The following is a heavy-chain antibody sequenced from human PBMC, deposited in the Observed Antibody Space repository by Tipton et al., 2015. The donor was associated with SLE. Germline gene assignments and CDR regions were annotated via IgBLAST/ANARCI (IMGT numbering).Heavy chain of an antibody. V-gene: IGHV4-38-2*01. Sequence: TLSLTCAVSGYSLTSGDYWDWIRQPPGKGLGWVGRLYHRGRTYYNPSLKSQVTISTDTSMNDIYLKLTSVTVTDTAVYVWARNPYDSTRRRGWFDPWGQGTLVTVSS. CDR1: GYSLTSGDY. J-gene: IGHJ5*02. CDR3: ARNPYDSTRRRGWFDP. D-gene: IGHD3-22*01. CDR2: LYHRGRT.